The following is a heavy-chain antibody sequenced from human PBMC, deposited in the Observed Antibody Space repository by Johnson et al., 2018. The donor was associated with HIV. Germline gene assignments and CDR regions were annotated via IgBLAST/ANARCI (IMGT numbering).Heavy chain of an antibody. V-gene: IGHV3-7*04. CDR1: GFTFNNVW. D-gene: IGHD2-15*01. CDR3: AREGGSCSGGGCLDALDF. CDR2: IKQDGSVK. J-gene: IGHJ3*01. Sequence: VQLVESGGGLVKPGGSPRLSCAASGFTFNNVWMHWVRQAPGKGLEWVANIKQDGSVKNSVDSVKGRFTISRDNAKNSLYLQMDSLRAEDTAVYYCAREGGSCSGGGCLDALDFWGQGTTVTVSS.